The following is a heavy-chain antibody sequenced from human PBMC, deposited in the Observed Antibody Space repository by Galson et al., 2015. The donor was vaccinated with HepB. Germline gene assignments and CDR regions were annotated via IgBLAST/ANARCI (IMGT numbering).Heavy chain of an antibody. Sequence: SVKVSCKASGYTFTSYYMHWVRQAPGQGLEWMGIINPSGGSTSYAQKFQGRVTMTRDTSTSTVYMELSSLRSEDTAVYYCARGRGVVVPAAILFDPWGQGTLVTVSS. V-gene: IGHV1-46*01. D-gene: IGHD2-2*01. CDR2: INPSGGST. J-gene: IGHJ5*02. CDR3: ARGRGVVVPAAILFDP. CDR1: GYTFTSYY.